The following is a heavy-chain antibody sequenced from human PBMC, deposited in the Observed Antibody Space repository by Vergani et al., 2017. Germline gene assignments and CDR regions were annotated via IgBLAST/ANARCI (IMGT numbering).Heavy chain of an antibody. CDR3: AKAKRPLRFLEWYPIDY. CDR1: GFTFDDYA. CDR2: ISWNSGSI. J-gene: IGHJ4*02. D-gene: IGHD3-3*01. V-gene: IGHV3-9*01. Sequence: EVQLVESGGGLVQPGRSLRLSCAASGFTFDDYAMHWVRQAPGKGLEWVSGISWNSGSIGYADSVKGRFTISRDNAKNSLYLQMNSLRAEDTALYYCAKAKRPLRFLEWYPIDYWGQGTLVTVSS.